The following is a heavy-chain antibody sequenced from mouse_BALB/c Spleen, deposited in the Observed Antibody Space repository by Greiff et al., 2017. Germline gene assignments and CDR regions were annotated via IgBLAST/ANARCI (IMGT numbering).Heavy chain of an antibody. J-gene: IGHJ2*01. CDR1: GYTFTSYT. CDR2: INPSSGYT. V-gene: IGHV1-4*01. Sequence: VQVVESGAELARPGASVKMSCKASGYTFTSYTMHWVKQRPGQGLEWIGYINPSSGYTNYNQKFKDKATLTADKSSSTAYMQLSSLTSEDSAVYYCARWLGLRGYFDYWGQGTTLTVSS. CDR3: ARWLGLRGYFDY. D-gene: IGHD3-1*01.